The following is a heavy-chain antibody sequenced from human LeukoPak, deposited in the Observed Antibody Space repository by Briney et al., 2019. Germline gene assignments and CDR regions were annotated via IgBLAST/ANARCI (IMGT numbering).Heavy chain of an antibody. CDR2: TWYDGRNK. Sequence: GTSLRLSCAASGITFNATHWVCQAPGKGLEWVALTWYDGRNKYYADSVKGRFTISIDNSKNMVYLHMNSLRADDTAVYYCARELFDSGSCPDYWGQGTLVTVSS. CDR3: ARELFDSGSCPDY. D-gene: IGHD3-10*01. J-gene: IGHJ4*02. CDR1: GITFNA. V-gene: IGHV3-33*01.